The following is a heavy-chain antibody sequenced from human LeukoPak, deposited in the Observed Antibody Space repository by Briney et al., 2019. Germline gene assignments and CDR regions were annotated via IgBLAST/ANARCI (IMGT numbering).Heavy chain of an antibody. CDR2: IIPIFGTA. CDR1: GGTFSSYA. V-gene: IGHV1-69*13. CDR3: ARDRGDFYFDY. J-gene: IGHJ4*02. Sequence: ASVKVSCXASGGTFSSYAISWVRQAPGQGLVWMGGIIPIFGTANYAQKFQGRVTITADESTSTAYMELSSLRSEDTAVYYCARDRGDFYFDYWGQGTLVTVSS. D-gene: IGHD3-3*01.